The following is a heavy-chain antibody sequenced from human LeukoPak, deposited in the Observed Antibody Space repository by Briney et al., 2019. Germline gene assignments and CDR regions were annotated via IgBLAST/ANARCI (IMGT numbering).Heavy chain of an antibody. V-gene: IGHV1-46*01. CDR3: ARDGISRYGAFDI. J-gene: IGHJ3*02. CDR2: INPSGGST. CDR1: GYPFTAYY. Sequence: ASVKVSCKAFGYPFTAYYMYWVRQAPGQGPEWMGIINPSGGSTRYAQKFQGRVTMTRDMSTNTVYMELSSLRSDDTAVYYCARDGISRYGAFDIWGQGTMITVSS. D-gene: IGHD5-18*01.